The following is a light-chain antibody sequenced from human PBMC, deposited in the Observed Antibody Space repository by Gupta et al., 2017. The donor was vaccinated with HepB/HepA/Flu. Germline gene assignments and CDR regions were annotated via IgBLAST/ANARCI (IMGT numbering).Light chain of an antibody. Sequence: QAVLKQPSSHSASPGASARLTFTLRSAINVGTDRINWYQQKPESPPQYPLRYNSDSDRQQGSGVPSRFSGSTDASANAGILLISELQSEDEDDYYCLIWQNSPVVFGGGTKLTVL. CDR3: LIWQNSPVV. CDR2: YNSDSDR. V-gene: IGLV5-45*02. CDR1: SAINVGTDR. J-gene: IGLJ2*01.